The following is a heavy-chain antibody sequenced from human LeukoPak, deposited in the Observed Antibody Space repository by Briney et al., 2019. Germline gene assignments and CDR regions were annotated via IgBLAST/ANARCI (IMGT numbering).Heavy chain of an antibody. CDR1: GYSFASYS. Sequence: ASVKVSCKASGYSFASYSLHWVRQAPGQGLEWMGVINPSGDSTTYAQKFQGRVSLTRDMSTSTGQMELSSLTSEDAAVYFCARDTGLAARYVSWGQGTLVTVSS. J-gene: IGHJ5*02. D-gene: IGHD6-6*01. V-gene: IGHV1-46*01. CDR2: INPSGDST. CDR3: ARDTGLAARYVS.